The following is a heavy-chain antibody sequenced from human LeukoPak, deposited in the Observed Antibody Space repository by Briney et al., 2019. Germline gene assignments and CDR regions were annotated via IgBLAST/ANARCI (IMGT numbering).Heavy chain of an antibody. D-gene: IGHD4-23*01. V-gene: IGHV4-59*08. Sequence: SETLSLTCTVSGGSMSDYYWSWIRQPPGKGLEWTGYFDDSGSTNYNPSLKSRVTISVDTSKNQLSLKLNSATAADTAVYYCTRHSRDSGGAFQYWGQGTPVTVSS. J-gene: IGHJ1*01. CDR2: FDDSGST. CDR3: TRHSRDSGGAFQY. CDR1: GGSMSDYY.